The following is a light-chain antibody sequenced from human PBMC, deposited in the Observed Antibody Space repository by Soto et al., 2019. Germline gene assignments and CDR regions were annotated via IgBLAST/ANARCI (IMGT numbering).Light chain of an antibody. Sequence: IQMTQSPSTLSASVGDTVTITCRASQRISGWLAWHQQKPGKAPKLLIYAASSLQSGVPSRFSGSESGTEFTLTISSLQPEDFATYYCQLYSVYSSWTFGQGTKVDIK. CDR2: AAS. CDR3: QLYSVYSSWT. CDR1: QRISGW. J-gene: IGKJ1*01. V-gene: IGKV1-5*01.